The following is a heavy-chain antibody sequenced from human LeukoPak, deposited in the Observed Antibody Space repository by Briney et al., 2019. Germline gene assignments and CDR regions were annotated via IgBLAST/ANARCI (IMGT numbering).Heavy chain of an antibody. Sequence: GRSLRLSCAASGFTFSSYGMHWVRQAPGKGLEWVAVISYDGSNKYYADSVKGRFTISRDNSKNTLYLQMNSLRAEHTAVYYCAKELRTNYYYYYGMDVWGQGTTVTVSS. CDR2: ISYDGSNK. D-gene: IGHD4-17*01. V-gene: IGHV3-30*18. CDR3: AKELRTNYYYYYGMDV. J-gene: IGHJ6*02. CDR1: GFTFSSYG.